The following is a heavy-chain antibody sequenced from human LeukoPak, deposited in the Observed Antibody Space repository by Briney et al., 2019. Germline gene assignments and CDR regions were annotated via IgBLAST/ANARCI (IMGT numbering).Heavy chain of an antibody. D-gene: IGHD2-21*01. J-gene: IGHJ4*02. CDR1: GFTFNTYA. CDR3: AKVFRPCGDFFSFDN. CDR2: ISGSGDST. Sequence: PGGSLRLSCAASGFTFNTYAMSWVRQAPGKGLEWVSAISGSGDSTYYADSVKGRFTISRDNSKNTLYLQVNSLRAEDTAVYFCAKVFRPCGDFFSFDNWGQGTLVTVSS. V-gene: IGHV3-23*01.